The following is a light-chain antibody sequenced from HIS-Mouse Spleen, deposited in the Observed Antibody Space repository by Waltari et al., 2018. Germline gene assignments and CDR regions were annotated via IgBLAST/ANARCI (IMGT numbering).Light chain of an antibody. J-gene: IGKJ4*01. CDR3: QQRSNWPPLT. V-gene: IGKV3-11*01. CDR2: DAS. Sequence: EIVLTQSPATLSLSSGERATLSFSPSQSVSSYLAWYQQKPGQAPRLLLYDASNRATRIPARFSGSGSGTDFTLTISSLEPEDFAVYYCQQRSNWPPLTFGGGTKVEIK. CDR1: QSVSSY.